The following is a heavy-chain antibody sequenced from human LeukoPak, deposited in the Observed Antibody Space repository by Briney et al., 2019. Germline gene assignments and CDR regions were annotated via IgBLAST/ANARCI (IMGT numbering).Heavy chain of an antibody. D-gene: IGHD2-2*01. J-gene: IGHJ5*02. V-gene: IGHV3-74*01. CDR3: ARDMLVVPAAIDP. CDR1: GFTFSSYW. CDR2: INSDGSST. Sequence: GGSLRLSCAASGFTFSSYWMHWVRQAPGKGLVWVSRINSDGSSTSYADSVKGRFTISRDNAKNTLYLQMNSPRAEDTAVYYCARDMLVVPAAIDPWGQGTLVTVSS.